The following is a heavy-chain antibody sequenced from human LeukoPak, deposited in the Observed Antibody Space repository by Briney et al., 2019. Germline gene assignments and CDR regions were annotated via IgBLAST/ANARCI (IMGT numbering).Heavy chain of an antibody. J-gene: IGHJ4*02. CDR2: IYYSGST. CDR3: ASTSPKYYYESSGYSSLFDN. CDR1: GGSISSYY. D-gene: IGHD3-22*01. V-gene: IGHV4-59*01. Sequence: SETLSLTCTVSGGSISSYYWSWIRQPPGKRLEWIGYIYYSGSTNYNPSLKSRVTISVDTSKNQFSLKLSSVTAADTAVYYCASTSPKYYYESSGYSSLFDNWGQGTLVTVSS.